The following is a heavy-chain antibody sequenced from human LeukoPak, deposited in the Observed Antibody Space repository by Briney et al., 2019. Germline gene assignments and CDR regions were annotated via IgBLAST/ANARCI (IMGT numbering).Heavy chain of an antibody. CDR2: IRYDGSNK. CDR3: AKGGGYEAQYYYYYLDV. D-gene: IGHD5-12*01. V-gene: IGHV3-30*02. J-gene: IGHJ6*03. Sequence: GGSLRLSCAASGFTFSSYGMHWVRQAPGKGLEWVASIRYDGSNKYYADSVKGRFTVSRDNSKNTLYLQMKSLRAEDTAVYYCAKGGGYEAQYYYYYLDVWGKGTTVTISS. CDR1: GFTFSSYG.